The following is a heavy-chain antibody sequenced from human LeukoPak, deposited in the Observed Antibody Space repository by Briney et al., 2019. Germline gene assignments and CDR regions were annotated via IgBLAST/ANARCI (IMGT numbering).Heavy chain of an antibody. CDR3: ATLYGSGSYYED. J-gene: IGHJ4*02. V-gene: IGHV3-74*01. CDR1: GFSVGTNW. D-gene: IGHD3-10*01. CDR2: INSDGSST. Sequence: GGSLRLSYAVSGFSVGTNWIRWVRQAPGKGLVWVSRINSDGSSTSYADSVKGRFTISRDNAKNTLYLQMNSLRAEDTAVYYCATLYGSGSYYEDWGQGTLVTVSS.